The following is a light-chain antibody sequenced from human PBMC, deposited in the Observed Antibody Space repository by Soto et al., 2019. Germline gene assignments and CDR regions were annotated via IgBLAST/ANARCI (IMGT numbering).Light chain of an antibody. Sequence: QSVLTQPPSVSGAPGQRVTISCTGSSSNIGAGYDVHWYQHRPGKAPRLMIYEVRNRLSGVSNRFSGSKSGNTASLTISGLQSEDEADYYCTSYTPTGALVFGSGTKVTVL. CDR2: EVR. CDR1: SSNIGAGYD. CDR3: TSYTPTGALV. V-gene: IGLV1-40*01. J-gene: IGLJ6*01.